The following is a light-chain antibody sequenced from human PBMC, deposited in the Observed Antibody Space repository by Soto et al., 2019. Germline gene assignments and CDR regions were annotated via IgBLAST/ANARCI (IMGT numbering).Light chain of an antibody. CDR3: QQYNGA. J-gene: IGKJ1*01. V-gene: IGKV1-5*01. CDR2: DAS. Sequence: DIQMTQSPSTLSASVGDRVTITCRASQSISSWLAWYQQKPWKAPKLLIYDASSLESGVPSRFSGSGSGTEFTLTISSLQPDDFATYYCQQYNGAFGQGTKVEIK. CDR1: QSISSW.